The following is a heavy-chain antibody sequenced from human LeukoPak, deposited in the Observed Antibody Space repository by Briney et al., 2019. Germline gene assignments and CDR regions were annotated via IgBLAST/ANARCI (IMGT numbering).Heavy chain of an antibody. V-gene: IGHV4-61*02. CDR2: IYTSGST. Sequence: SETLSLTCTVSGGSISSGSYYWSWIRQPAGKGLEWIGRIYTSGSTNYNPSLKSRVTISVDTSKNQFSLKLSSVTAADTAVYYCARDANTAMAYPDAFDIGGQETMVTVSS. CDR3: ARDANTAMAYPDAFDI. CDR1: GGSISSGSYY. J-gene: IGHJ3*02. D-gene: IGHD5-18*01.